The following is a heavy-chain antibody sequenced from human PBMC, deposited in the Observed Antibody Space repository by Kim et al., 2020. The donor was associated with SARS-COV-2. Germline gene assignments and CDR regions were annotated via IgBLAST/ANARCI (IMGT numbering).Heavy chain of an antibody. CDR3: ARANGGNCSSTSCRYLSYYYYYGKDV. D-gene: IGHD2-2*01. CDR2: ISSSSSTI. CDR1: GFTFSSYS. V-gene: IGHV3-48*02. J-gene: IGHJ6*02. Sequence: GSLRLSCAASGFTFSSYSMNWVRQAPGKGLEWVSYISSSSSTIYYADSVKGRFTISRDNAKNSLYLQMNSLRDEDTAVYYCARANGGNCSSTSCRYLSYYYYYGKDVWGQGTTVTVSS.